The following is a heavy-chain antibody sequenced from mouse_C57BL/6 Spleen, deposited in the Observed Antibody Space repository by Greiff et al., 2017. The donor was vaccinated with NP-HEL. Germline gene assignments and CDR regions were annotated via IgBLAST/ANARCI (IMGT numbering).Heavy chain of an antibody. CDR1: GYTFTDYE. V-gene: IGHV1-15*01. CDR3: TTHSNSFDY. CDR2: IDPETGGT. D-gene: IGHD2-5*01. J-gene: IGHJ2*01. Sequence: VKLMESGAELVRPGASVTLSCKASGYTFTDYEMHWVKQTPVHGLEWIGAIDPETGGTAYNQKFKGKAILTADKSSSTAYMELRSLTSEDSAVYYCTTHSNSFDYWGQGTTLTVSS.